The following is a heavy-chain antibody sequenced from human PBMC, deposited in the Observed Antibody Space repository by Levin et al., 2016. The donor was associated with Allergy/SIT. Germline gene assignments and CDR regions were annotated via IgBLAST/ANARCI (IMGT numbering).Heavy chain of an antibody. J-gene: IGHJ6*02. Sequence: SVKVSCKASGGTFSSYAISWVRQAPGQGLEWMGRIIPILGIANYAQKFQGRVTITADKSTSTAYMELSSLRSEDTAVYYCAREGCGESSSSCFSRYYYYGMDVWGQGTTVTVSS. CDR1: GGTFSSYA. D-gene: IGHD6-13*01. CDR2: IIPILGIA. V-gene: IGHV1-69*04. CDR3: AREGCGESSSSCFSRYYYYGMDV.